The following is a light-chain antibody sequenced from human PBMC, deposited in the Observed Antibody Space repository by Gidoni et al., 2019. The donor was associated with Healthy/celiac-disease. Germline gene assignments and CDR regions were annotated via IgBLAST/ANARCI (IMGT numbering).Light chain of an antibody. J-gene: IGKJ5*01. V-gene: IGKV3-11*01. CDR2: DAS. CDR3: QQRSNWPPIT. Sequence: EIVLTQSPATQSLSPWERATLSCRASQSVISYLAWYQQKPGQAPRLLIYDASTRATVIPARFSGSGSGTDFTLTISSLEPEDFAVYYCQQRSNWPPITFGQGTRLEIK. CDR1: QSVISY.